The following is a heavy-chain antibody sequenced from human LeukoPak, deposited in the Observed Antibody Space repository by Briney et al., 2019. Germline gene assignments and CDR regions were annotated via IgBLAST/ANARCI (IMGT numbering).Heavy chain of an antibody. D-gene: IGHD3-3*01. CDR1: AFTFSNYA. J-gene: IGHJ5*02. CDR2: ISASGGST. Sequence: PGGSLRVSCAASAFTFSNYAMSWVRQAPGKGLEWVSAISASGGSTYYADSVKGRFTISRDNSKDTLYLQMSSLRAEDTALYYCAKTRGGSGYYLTWGQGTLVTVSP. V-gene: IGHV3-23*01. CDR3: AKTRGGSGYYLT.